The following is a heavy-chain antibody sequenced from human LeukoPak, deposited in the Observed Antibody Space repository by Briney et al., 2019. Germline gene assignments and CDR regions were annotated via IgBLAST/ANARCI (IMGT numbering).Heavy chain of an antibody. D-gene: IGHD1/OR15-1a*01. J-gene: IGHJ5*01. V-gene: IGHV3-23*01. CDR1: GFTFSSYA. Sequence: GSLRLSCAASGFTFSSYAMSWVRQAPGKGLEWVSSISGNGGSTYYADSVKGRFIISRDNSKNTLYLQMNSLRAEDTAVYFCAKDQRYNWXXXSWGXXXPXTVSS. CDR2: ISGNGGST. CDR3: AKDQRYNWXXXS.